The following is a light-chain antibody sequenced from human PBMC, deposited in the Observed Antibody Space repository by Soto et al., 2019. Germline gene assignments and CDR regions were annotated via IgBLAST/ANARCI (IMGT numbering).Light chain of an antibody. CDR1: QSVSSNY. Sequence: EIVLTQSPGTLSLSPGERATLSCRTSQSVSSNYLAWYQQKPGQAPRLLIYGASSRATGIPDRFSGSGSGTDFTLTISRLEPEDFAVYYCHQYGSSPSTFGQGTKV. V-gene: IGKV3-20*01. CDR3: HQYGSSPST. CDR2: GAS. J-gene: IGKJ1*01.